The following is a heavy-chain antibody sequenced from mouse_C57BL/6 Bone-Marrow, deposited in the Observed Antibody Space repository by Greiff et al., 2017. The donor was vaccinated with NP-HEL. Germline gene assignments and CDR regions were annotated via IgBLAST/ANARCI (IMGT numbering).Heavy chain of an antibody. CDR2: IHPSGSDT. Sequence: VKLQQPGAELVKPGASVKVSCKASGYTFTSYWMHWVKQRPGRGLEWIGRIHPSGSDTNYNQKFKGKATLTVDKSSSTAYMQLSSLTSEYSAVYCCAIGYYGSSLFDYWGQGTTLTVSS. D-gene: IGHD1-1*01. CDR1: GYTFTSYW. V-gene: IGHV1-74*01. CDR3: AIGYYGSSLFDY. J-gene: IGHJ2*01.